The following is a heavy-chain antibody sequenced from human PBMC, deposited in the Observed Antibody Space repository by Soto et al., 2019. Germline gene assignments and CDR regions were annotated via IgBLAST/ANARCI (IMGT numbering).Heavy chain of an antibody. Sequence: GGSLRLSCAASGFTFTNYAMSWVRQAPGKGPEWVSGILGSGHTTFYADSVKGRFIVSRDNFENTLSLQMNSLRAEDTAVYYCAKDPNTDYVGAFEFWGHGTMVTVSS. CDR2: ILGSGHTT. D-gene: IGHD3-10*02. V-gene: IGHV3-23*01. CDR1: GFTFTNYA. CDR3: AKDPNTDYVGAFEF. J-gene: IGHJ3*01.